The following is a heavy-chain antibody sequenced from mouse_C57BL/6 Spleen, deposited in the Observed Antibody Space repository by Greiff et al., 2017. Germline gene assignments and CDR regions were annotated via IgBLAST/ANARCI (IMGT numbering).Heavy chain of an antibody. CDR2: IDPENGDT. Sequence: EVKLQESGAELVRPGASVKLSCTASGFNIKDDYMHWVKQRPEQGLEWIGWIDPENGDTEYASKFQGKATITADTSSNTAYLQLSSLTSEDTAVYYCTPYYYGSVAYWGQGTLVTVSA. CDR3: TPYYYGSVAY. J-gene: IGHJ3*01. V-gene: IGHV14-4*01. D-gene: IGHD1-1*01. CDR1: GFNIKDDY.